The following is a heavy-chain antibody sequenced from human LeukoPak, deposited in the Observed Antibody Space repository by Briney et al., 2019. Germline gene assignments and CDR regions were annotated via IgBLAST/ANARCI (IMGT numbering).Heavy chain of an antibody. CDR1: GGTFSSYA. D-gene: IGHD6-25*01. CDR3: ARYSSGFDY. V-gene: IGHV1-8*02. Sequence: ASVKVSCKASGGTFSSYAINWVRQATGQGLEWMGWMNPNSGNTGYAQKFQGRVTMTRNTSISTAYMELSSLRSEDTAVYYCARYSSGFDYWGQGTLVTVSS. CDR2: MNPNSGNT. J-gene: IGHJ4*02.